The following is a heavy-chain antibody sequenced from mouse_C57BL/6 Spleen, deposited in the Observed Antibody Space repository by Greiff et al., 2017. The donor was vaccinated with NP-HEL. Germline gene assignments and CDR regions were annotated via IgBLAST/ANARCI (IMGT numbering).Heavy chain of an antibody. CDR2: INPYNGDT. V-gene: IGHV1-20*01. CDR1: GYSFTGYF. D-gene: IGHD1-1*01. CDR3: AITTVVENYFDY. Sequence: EVQLQQSGPELVKPGDSVKISCKASGYSFTGYFMNWVMQSHGKSLEWIGRINPYNGDTFYNQKFKGKATLTVDKSSSTAHMELRSLTSEDSAVYYCAITTVVENYFDYWGQGTTLTVSS. J-gene: IGHJ2*01.